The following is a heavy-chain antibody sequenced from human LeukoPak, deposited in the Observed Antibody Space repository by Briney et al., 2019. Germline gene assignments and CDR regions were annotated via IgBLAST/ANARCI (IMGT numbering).Heavy chain of an antibody. J-gene: IGHJ4*02. Sequence: PGGSLRLSCAASGFTFSDYYMSWIRQAPGKGLEWVSYISGSSGIIDYADSVRGRFTISRDNAKNSLYLQMNSLRAEDTAVYYCARGTGTAFDYWGLGTLVTVSS. CDR1: GFTFSDYY. CDR3: ARGTGTAFDY. V-gene: IGHV3-11*04. CDR2: ISGSSGII. D-gene: IGHD1-1*01.